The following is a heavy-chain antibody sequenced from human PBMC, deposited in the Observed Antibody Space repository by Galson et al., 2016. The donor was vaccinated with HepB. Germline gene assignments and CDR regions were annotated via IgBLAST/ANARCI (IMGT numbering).Heavy chain of an antibody. D-gene: IGHD1-1*01. CDR1: GYTFTSYD. J-gene: IGHJ4*02. CDR3: ARGGSAMFDY. CDR2: LNPNSGNT. V-gene: IGHV1-8*01. Sequence: SGAEVKKPGESLKISCKASGYTFTSYDINWVRQATGQGLEWMGWLNPNSGNTGYAQKFQGRVTMTRDTSTSTAYMELRSLRSDDAAVYYCARGGSAMFDYWGQGTVVTVSS.